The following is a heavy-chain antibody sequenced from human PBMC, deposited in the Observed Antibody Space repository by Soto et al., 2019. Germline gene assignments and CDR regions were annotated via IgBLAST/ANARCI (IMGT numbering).Heavy chain of an antibody. CDR1: GYIFTSYD. D-gene: IGHD1-26*01. V-gene: IGHV1-8*01. CDR3: ARGRIAGGTTDV. J-gene: IGHJ6*02. Sequence: QVQLLQSGAEVKKPGASVKVSCKASGYIFTSYDINWVRQATGQGLEWMGWMNPNTGNTGYEQKSQGRVTMTGNTSRTTASVERYSLRSAETAVYYCARGRIAGGTTDVRGQGTTVTVSS. CDR2: MNPNTGNT.